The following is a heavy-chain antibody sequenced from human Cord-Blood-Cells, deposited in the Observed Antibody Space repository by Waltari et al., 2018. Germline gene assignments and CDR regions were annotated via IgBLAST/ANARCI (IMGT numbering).Heavy chain of an antibody. Sequence: QLQLQESGPGLVKPSETLSLTCTVSGGSISSSSYYWGWIRQPPGKGLEWIGGIYYSGGTYYTPSLKSRVTISVDTSKNQFSLKLSSVTAADTAVYYCATRVTGTGGGYFDYWGQGTLVTVSS. D-gene: IGHD1-7*01. CDR1: GGSISSSSYY. CDR3: ATRVTGTGGGYFDY. CDR2: IYYSGGT. V-gene: IGHV4-39*01. J-gene: IGHJ4*02.